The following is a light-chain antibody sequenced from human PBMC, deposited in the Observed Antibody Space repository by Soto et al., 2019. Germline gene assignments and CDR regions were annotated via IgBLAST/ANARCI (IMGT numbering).Light chain of an antibody. Sequence: EIVLTQSPGTLSLSPGERATLSCRASQSVSSNYLAWYQRKPGQAPRLLIYGASSRATGIPDRFSGSGSGTDFTLTISRLEPEDFAVYYCQQYGSSPALTFGGGTKVEIK. CDR2: GAS. CDR3: QQYGSSPALT. CDR1: QSVSSNY. J-gene: IGKJ4*01. V-gene: IGKV3-20*01.